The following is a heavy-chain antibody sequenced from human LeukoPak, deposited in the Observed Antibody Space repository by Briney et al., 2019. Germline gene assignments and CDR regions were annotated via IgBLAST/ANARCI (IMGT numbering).Heavy chain of an antibody. CDR3: ATERVGYCYGHSCYGLDV. V-gene: IGHV1-46*01. CDR2: INPSGGST. CDR1: GYTFTTYY. Sequence: ASVKVSCKASGYTFTTYYVHWVRQAPGQGLEWMGIINPSGGSTTYAQKFRGRLSMTEDTSTGTAFMELSSLKSEDTAIYYCATERVGYCYGHSCYGLDVWGKGTTVIVSS. J-gene: IGHJ6*04. D-gene: IGHD2-15*01.